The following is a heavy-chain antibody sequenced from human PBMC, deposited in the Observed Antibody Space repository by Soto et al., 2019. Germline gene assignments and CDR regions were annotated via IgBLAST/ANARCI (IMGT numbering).Heavy chain of an antibody. CDR3: AKDTLSSWYTCPFDY. CDR1: GFTFSSYA. D-gene: IGHD6-13*01. J-gene: IGHJ4*02. V-gene: IGHV3-23*01. CDR2: ISGSGGST. Sequence: EVQLLESGGGLVQPGVSLRLSCAASGFTFSSYAMSCVRQAPGQGLEWVSAISGSGGSTYYADSVTGRFTISRDNSKNTLYLQMNSLRAEDTAVYYCAKDTLSSWYTCPFDYWGQGTLVTFSS.